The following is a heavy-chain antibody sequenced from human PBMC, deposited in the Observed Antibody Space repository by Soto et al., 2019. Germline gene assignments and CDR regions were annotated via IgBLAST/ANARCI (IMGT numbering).Heavy chain of an antibody. CDR2: MNPNSGNT. D-gene: IGHD6-19*01. J-gene: IGHJ4*02. V-gene: IGHV1-8*01. CDR3: AICFIRSNGRYPHHY. Sequence: ASVKVSWKASGYTFTSYDINWVRQATGQGLEWMGWMNPNSGNTGYAQKFQGRVTMTRNTSISTAYMELSSLRSEDTAVYYCAICFIRSNGRYPHHYCGQGTLDIGSS. CDR1: GYTFTSYD.